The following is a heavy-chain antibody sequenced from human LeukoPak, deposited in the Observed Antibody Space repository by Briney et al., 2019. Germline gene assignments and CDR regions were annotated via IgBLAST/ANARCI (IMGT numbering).Heavy chain of an antibody. J-gene: IGHJ3*02. D-gene: IGHD3-22*01. CDR3: ARVRDYYDTKGDAFDI. CDR1: GGSISGYF. V-gene: IGHV4-59*01. CDR2: IYYSGST. Sequence: SETLSLTCTVSGGSISGYFWSWIRQSPGKGLEWIGYIYYSGSTNYNPSLKSRVTISVDTSKNQFSLKLSSVTAADTAVYYCARVRDYYDTKGDAFDIWGQGTMVTVSS.